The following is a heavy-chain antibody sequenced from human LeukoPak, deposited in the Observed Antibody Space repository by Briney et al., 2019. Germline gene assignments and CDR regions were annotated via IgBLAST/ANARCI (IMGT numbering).Heavy chain of an antibody. CDR1: GFTFSSYA. CDR2: ISGSGGST. Sequence: GGSLRLSCAASGFTFSSYAMSWVRQASGKGLEWVSAISGSGGSTYYADSVKGRFTISRDNSKNTLYLQMNSLRAEDTAVYYCAKAVRLGAVAAPFDYWGQGTLVTVSS. D-gene: IGHD6-19*01. CDR3: AKAVRLGAVAAPFDY. J-gene: IGHJ4*02. V-gene: IGHV3-23*01.